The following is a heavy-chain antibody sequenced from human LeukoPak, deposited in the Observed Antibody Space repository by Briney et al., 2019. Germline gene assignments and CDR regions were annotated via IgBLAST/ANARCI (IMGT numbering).Heavy chain of an antibody. Sequence: PSETLSLTCTVSGGSISSYYWSWIRQPPGKGLEWIGEINHSGSTNYNPSLKSRVTISVDTSKNQFSLKLSSVTAADTAVYYCARLTPDYYDSSGYYLDYWGQGTLVTVSS. V-gene: IGHV4-34*01. CDR3: ARLTPDYYDSSGYYLDY. D-gene: IGHD3-22*01. CDR1: GGSISSYY. CDR2: INHSGST. J-gene: IGHJ4*02.